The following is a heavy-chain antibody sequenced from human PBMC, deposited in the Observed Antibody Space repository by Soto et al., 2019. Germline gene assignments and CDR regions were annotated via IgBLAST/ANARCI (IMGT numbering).Heavy chain of an antibody. CDR3: ASERFGMYAMDV. Sequence: EVQLVESGGGLAQPGGSLRLSCVASGFTFSKYWVHWVRQVPGKGLVWVSRINGEGSGTSYADSVEGRFTISRDNAKSTVYLQMNRLRAEDTSVYYCASERFGMYAMDVWGQGTTVTVSS. D-gene: IGHD3-10*01. CDR1: GFTFSKYW. J-gene: IGHJ6*02. CDR2: INGEGSGT. V-gene: IGHV3-74*01.